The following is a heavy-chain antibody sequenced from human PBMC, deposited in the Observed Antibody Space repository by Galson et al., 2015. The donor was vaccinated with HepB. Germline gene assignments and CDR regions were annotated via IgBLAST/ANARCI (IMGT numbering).Heavy chain of an antibody. Sequence: SVKVSCKVSGYTLTELSMHWVRQAPGKGLEWMGGFDPEDGETIYAQKFQGRVTMTEDTSTDTAYMELSSLRSEDTAVYYCATSEYSGSYYYFDYRGQGTLVTVSS. D-gene: IGHD1-26*01. V-gene: IGHV1-24*01. CDR3: ATSEYSGSYYYFDY. CDR1: GYTLTELS. CDR2: FDPEDGET. J-gene: IGHJ4*02.